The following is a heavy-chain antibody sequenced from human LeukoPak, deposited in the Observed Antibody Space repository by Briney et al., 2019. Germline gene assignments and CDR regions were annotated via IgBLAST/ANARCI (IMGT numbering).Heavy chain of an antibody. D-gene: IGHD3-10*01. CDR3: ARDYFSRAALLGYFDL. CDR2: ISGSGGGT. J-gene: IGHJ2*01. V-gene: IGHV3-23*01. Sequence: PGGSLRLSCAASGFTFSSYAVSWVRQAPGKGLEWVAIISGSGGGTYYADSVKGRFTVSRDFFTSTLDLQMTSLRAEDTAVYYCARDYFSRAALLGYFDLWGRGTLVTVSS. CDR1: GFTFSSYA.